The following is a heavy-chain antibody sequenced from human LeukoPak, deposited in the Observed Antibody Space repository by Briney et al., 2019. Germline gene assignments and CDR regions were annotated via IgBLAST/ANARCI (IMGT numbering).Heavy chain of an antibody. CDR1: GFTFSSYA. Sequence: GGSLRLSCAASGFTFSSYAMSWVRQAPGKGLEWVSAISGSGGSTYYADSVKGRFTISRDNSKNTLYLQMKSLRAEDTAVYYCAKGGGYEAQYYYYYLDVWGKGTTVTISS. V-gene: IGHV3-23*01. CDR2: ISGSGGST. D-gene: IGHD5-12*01. CDR3: AKGGGYEAQYYYYYLDV. J-gene: IGHJ6*03.